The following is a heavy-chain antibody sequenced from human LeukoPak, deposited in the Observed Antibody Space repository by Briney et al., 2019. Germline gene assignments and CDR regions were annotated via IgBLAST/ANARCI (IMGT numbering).Heavy chain of an antibody. CDR1: GGSISSY. J-gene: IGHJ4*02. CDR2: IHYSGTT. D-gene: IGHD2-15*01. Sequence: SETLSLTCTVSGGSISSYWSWIRQPPGKALEWIGFIHYSGTTNYNPSLKSRVTMSIDTSKNQFSLRLTSVTAADTAVYFCARQYCSGVNCYPFFDSWGQGTLVTVSS. V-gene: IGHV4-59*01. CDR3: ARQYCSGVNCYPFFDS.